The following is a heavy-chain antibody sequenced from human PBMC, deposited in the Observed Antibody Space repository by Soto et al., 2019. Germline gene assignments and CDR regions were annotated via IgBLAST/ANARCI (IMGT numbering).Heavy chain of an antibody. V-gene: IGHV5-51*01. D-gene: IGHD6-19*01. CDR1: GYSLTSYW. CDR3: ARSPYSSGWYDAFDI. J-gene: IGHJ3*02. CDR2: IYPGDSDT. Sequence: PGESLKISCKGSGYSLTSYWIGWVRQMPGKGLEWMGIIYPGDSDTRYSPSFQGQVTISADKSISTAYLQWSSLKASDTAMYYCARSPYSSGWYDAFDIWGQGTMVTVSS.